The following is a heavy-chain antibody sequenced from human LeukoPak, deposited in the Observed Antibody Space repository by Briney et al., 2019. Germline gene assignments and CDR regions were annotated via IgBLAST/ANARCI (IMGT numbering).Heavy chain of an antibody. D-gene: IGHD4-11*01. CDR3: ARATTVTTYSYYYYMDV. Sequence: SVKVSCKASGYTFTSYYMHWVRQAPGQGLEWMGGIIPIFGTANYAQKFQGRVTITADKSTSTAYMELSSLRSEDTAVYYCARATTVTTYSYYYYMDVWGKGTTVTVSS. J-gene: IGHJ6*03. V-gene: IGHV1-69*06. CDR2: IIPIFGTA. CDR1: GYTFTSYY.